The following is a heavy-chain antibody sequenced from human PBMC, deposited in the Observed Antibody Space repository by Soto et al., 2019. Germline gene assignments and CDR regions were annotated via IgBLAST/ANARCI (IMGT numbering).Heavy chain of an antibody. CDR1: GFIFTDYA. V-gene: IGHV3-23*01. CDR3: ARVPYSSSSTISNYYYYGMDV. D-gene: IGHD6-6*01. Sequence: GGSLRLSCAASGFIFTDYAMTWVRQAPGKGLEWVSGLSGSGGDTYYADSVKGRFTVSRDNSKNTLYLQMNSLRAEDTAVYYCARVPYSSSSTISNYYYYGMDVWGQGTTVTVSS. CDR2: LSGSGGDT. J-gene: IGHJ6*02.